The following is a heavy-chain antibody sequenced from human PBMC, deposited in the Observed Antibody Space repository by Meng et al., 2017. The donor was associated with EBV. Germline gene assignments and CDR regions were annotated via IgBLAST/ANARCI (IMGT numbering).Heavy chain of an antibody. V-gene: IGHV3-73*02. D-gene: IGHD2-2*01. CDR3: TRMSSPLDY. Sequence: DVRRWGAVGCLVQPVGSLKLSCAASGFTFSGSAMHWVRQASGKGLEWVGRIRSKAKSYATAYATSVKGRFTISRDDSKNTAYLQMNSLKTEDTAVYYCTRMSSPLDYWGQGTLVTVSS. CDR2: IRSKAKSYAT. J-gene: IGHJ4*02. CDR1: GFTFSGSA.